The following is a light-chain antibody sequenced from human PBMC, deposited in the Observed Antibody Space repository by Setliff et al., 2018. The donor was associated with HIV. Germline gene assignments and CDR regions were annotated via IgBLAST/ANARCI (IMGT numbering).Light chain of an antibody. J-gene: IGLJ1*01. Sequence: QSALAQPASVSGSPGQSITISCTGTSSDVGGYNLVSWYQQHPGKAPKVMIYDVRKRPSGVSNRFSGSKSGNTASLTISGLRAEDEAAYYCSSYVNINTLVFGTGTKVTVL. CDR1: SSDVGGYNL. V-gene: IGLV2-23*02. CDR2: DVR. CDR3: SSYVNINTLV.